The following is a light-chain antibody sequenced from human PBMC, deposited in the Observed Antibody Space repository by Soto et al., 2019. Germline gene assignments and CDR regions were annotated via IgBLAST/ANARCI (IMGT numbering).Light chain of an antibody. CDR2: DND. V-gene: IGLV1-51*01. Sequence: QSVLTQPPSVSGGPGQKVTISCSGSSANIGNNYVSWYQHLPGTAPKLLIYDNDKRPSGIPDRFSGSKSGASATLDITGLQTGDEADFYCLTWDSSLSVAVFGTGTKVTVL. CDR1: SANIGNNY. CDR3: LTWDSSLSVAV. J-gene: IGLJ1*01.